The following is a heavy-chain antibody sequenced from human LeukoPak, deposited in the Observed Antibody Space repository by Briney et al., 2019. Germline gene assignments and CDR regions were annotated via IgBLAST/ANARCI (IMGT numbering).Heavy chain of an antibody. Sequence: PSATLYLTCGVSGGSVTSTNWRTWVRQPPRQGLEGIGEVHLDGRTNYNLSFKRRLTMSVDLSENHVSLKLTSLTAADTAVYYCAREGGFYRPLDYSGHGTLVTVSS. CDR1: GGSVTSTNW. CDR2: VHLDGRT. CDR3: AREGGFYRPLDY. V-gene: IGHV4-4*02. J-gene: IGHJ4*01. D-gene: IGHD3-3*01.